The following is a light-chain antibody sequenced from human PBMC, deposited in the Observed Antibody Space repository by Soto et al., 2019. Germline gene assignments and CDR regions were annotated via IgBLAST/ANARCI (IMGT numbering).Light chain of an antibody. CDR1: QSVSNN. CDR3: QQYNNWIT. Sequence: EIVLTQSPGTLSLSPGERATLSCRASQSVSNNYLARYQQKPGQAPRLLIYGASTRATGIPARFSGSGSGTEFTLTISSLQSEDFAVYYCQQYNNWITFGQGTRLEIK. CDR2: GAS. V-gene: IGKV3-15*01. J-gene: IGKJ5*01.